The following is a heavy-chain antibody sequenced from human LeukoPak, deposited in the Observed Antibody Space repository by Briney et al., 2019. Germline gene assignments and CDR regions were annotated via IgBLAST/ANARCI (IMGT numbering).Heavy chain of an antibody. CDR1: GYTLTELS. J-gene: IGHJ4*02. V-gene: IGHV1-24*01. CDR2: FDPEDGET. CDR3: ARGWRSTSCYGY. Sequence: EASVKVSCKVSGYTLTELSMHWVRQAPGKGLEWMGGFDPEDGETIYAQKFQGRVTMTEDTSTDTAYMELSSLRSEDTAVYYCARGWRSTSCYGYWGQGTLVTVSS. D-gene: IGHD2-2*01.